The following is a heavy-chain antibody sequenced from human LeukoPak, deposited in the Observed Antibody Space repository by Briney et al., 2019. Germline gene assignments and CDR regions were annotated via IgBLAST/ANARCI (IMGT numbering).Heavy chain of an antibody. V-gene: IGHV4-59*01. D-gene: IGHD3-10*01. J-gene: IGHJ4*02. Sequence: SETLSLTCTVSGGSISSYYWRWVRQPPGKGLEWIGYIYYSGSTNYNPSLKSRVTIPVDTSKNQFSLKLSSVTAAATAVYYCASWGHHYGSGSYINWGQGTLVTVSS. CDR3: ASWGHHYGSGSYIN. CDR2: IYYSGST. CDR1: GGSISSYY.